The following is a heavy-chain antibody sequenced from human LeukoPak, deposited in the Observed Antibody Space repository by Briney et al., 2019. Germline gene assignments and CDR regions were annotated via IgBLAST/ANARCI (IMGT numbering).Heavy chain of an antibody. CDR3: AKGWEWLVQYYFDY. J-gene: IGHJ4*02. Sequence: GGSLRHSCAASGFTFSSYAMSWVRQAPGKGLEWVSAISGSGGSTYYADSVKGRFTISRDNSKNTLYLQMNSLRAEDTAVYYCAKGWEWLVQYYFDYWGQGTLVTVSS. CDR2: ISGSGGST. V-gene: IGHV3-23*01. CDR1: GFTFSSYA. D-gene: IGHD6-19*01.